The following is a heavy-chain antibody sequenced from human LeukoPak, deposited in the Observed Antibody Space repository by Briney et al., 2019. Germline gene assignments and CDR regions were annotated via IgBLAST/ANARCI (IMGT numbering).Heavy chain of an antibody. CDR1: GFTFSSYA. Sequence: GGSLRLSFAASGFTFSSYAMSWVRQAPGKGLEWVSAISGSGGSTYYADSVKGRFTISRDNSKNTLYLQMNSLRAEDTAVYYCAKVDSYYYGSGSYERYWGQGTLVTVSS. J-gene: IGHJ4*02. CDR2: ISGSGGST. D-gene: IGHD3-10*01. V-gene: IGHV3-23*01. CDR3: AKVDSYYYGSGSYERY.